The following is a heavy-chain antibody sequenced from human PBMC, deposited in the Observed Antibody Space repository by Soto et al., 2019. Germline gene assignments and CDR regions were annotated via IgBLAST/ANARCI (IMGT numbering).Heavy chain of an antibody. D-gene: IGHD5-12*01. J-gene: IGHJ1*01. V-gene: IGHV4-4*02. CDR1: SGSISSSNW. Sequence: QVQLQESGTGLVKPSGTLSLTCAVSSGSISSSNWWSWDRQPPGKGLEWIGEIYHSGSNNYNPSLSSRVTRSIDKSKNQFSLQLSSVTASDTAVYDCASSPVHAGSSPAEYFQHWGQGTLVTASS. CDR3: ASSPVHAGSSPAEYFQH. CDR2: IYHSGSN.